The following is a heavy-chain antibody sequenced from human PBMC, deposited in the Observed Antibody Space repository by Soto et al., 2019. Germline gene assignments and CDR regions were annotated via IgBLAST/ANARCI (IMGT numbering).Heavy chain of an antibody. Sequence: QVQLVQSGAEVKKPGSSVKVSCKASGGTFSNYAISWVRQAPGEGLEWMGGITPIFGTAKYALKFQGRVTITADKSTTTAYMELSSLRSEDTAVYYCARQNYRYPSSWGFYYGMDVWGQGTTVTVSS. CDR3: ARQNYRYPSSWGFYYGMDV. J-gene: IGHJ6*02. D-gene: IGHD6-13*01. V-gene: IGHV1-69*06. CDR1: GGTFSNYA. CDR2: ITPIFGTA.